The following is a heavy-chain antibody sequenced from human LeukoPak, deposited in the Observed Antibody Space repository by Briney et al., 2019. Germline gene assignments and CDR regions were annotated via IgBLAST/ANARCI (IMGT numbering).Heavy chain of an antibody. CDR2: ISSTSIYI. J-gene: IGHJ3*02. CDR3: ARDANAFDI. CDR1: GFTFSTYS. V-gene: IGHV3-21*01. Sequence: GGSLRLSCAASGFTFSTYSMSWARQAPGKGLEWVSSISSTSIYIFYADSVKGRFTISRDNAKNSLYLQMNSLRAEDTAVYYCARDANAFDIWGQATMVTVSS.